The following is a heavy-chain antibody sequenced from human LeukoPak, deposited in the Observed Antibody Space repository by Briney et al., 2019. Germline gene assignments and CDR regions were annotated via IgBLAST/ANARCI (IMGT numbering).Heavy chain of an antibody. CDR1: GYTFTSYD. CDR2: INPNSGGT. Sequence: ASVKVSCKASGYTFTSYDINWVRQATGQGLEWMGWINPNSGGTNYAQKFQGRVTMTRDTSISTAYMELSRLRSDDTAVYYCARDGGETAYDYWGQGTLVTVSS. CDR3: ARDGGETAYDY. J-gene: IGHJ4*02. V-gene: IGHV1-2*02. D-gene: IGHD5-18*01.